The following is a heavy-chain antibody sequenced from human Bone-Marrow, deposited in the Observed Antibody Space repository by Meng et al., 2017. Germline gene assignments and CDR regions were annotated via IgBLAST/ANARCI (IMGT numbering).Heavy chain of an antibody. Sequence: GESLKISCAASGFTFSSYAMHWVRQAPGKGLEWVAVISYDGSNKYYADSVKGRFTISRDNSKNTLYLQMNSLRAEDTAVYYCAKDPYGYYSLDSWFDPWGQGTLVTVSS. CDR2: ISYDGSNK. D-gene: IGHD3-22*01. J-gene: IGHJ5*02. V-gene: IGHV3-30*04. CDR1: GFTFSSYA. CDR3: AKDPYGYYSLDSWFDP.